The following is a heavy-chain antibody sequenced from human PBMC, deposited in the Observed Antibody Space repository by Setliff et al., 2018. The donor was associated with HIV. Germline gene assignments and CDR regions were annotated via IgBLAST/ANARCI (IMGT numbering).Heavy chain of an antibody. D-gene: IGHD2-2*01. V-gene: IGHV1-18*01. CDR1: GYSFTSYG. Sequence: ASVKVSCKAFGYSFTSYGISWVRQAPGQGFEWMGWISTYNGNINYAQKVQGRVTMTTDTSTNTVYMELRSLRSDDTTVYYCARDEQYQLLLDYWGQGTLVTVSS. CDR3: ARDEQYQLLLDY. CDR2: ISTYNGNI. J-gene: IGHJ4*02.